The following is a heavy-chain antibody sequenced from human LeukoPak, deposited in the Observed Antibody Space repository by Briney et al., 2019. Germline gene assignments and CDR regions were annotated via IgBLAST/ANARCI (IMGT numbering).Heavy chain of an antibody. CDR3: AYWAGTADGFNGPFDY. Sequence: PGGSLRLSCAASGFTFSTYSMNWVRQAPGKGLEWVSYISMSRSIIYYADTVKGRFTISRDNAKNSLYLQMNSLRVDDTAVYYCAYWAGTADGFNGPFDYWGPGTVVSVSS. D-gene: IGHD6-13*01. V-gene: IGHV3-48*01. CDR1: GFTFSTYS. J-gene: IGHJ4*02. CDR2: ISMSRSII.